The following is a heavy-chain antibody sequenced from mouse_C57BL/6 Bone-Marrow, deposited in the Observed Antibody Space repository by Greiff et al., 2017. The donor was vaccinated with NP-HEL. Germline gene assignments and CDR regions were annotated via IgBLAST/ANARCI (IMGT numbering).Heavy chain of an antibody. CDR2: ISSGSSTI. D-gene: IGHD2-1*01. J-gene: IGHJ1*03. Sequence: EVQLVESGGGLVKPGGSLKLSCAASGFTFSDYGMHWVRQAPEKGLEWVAYISSGSSTIYYADTVKGRFTISRDNAKNTLVLQMTSLRSEDTAMYYCARGGNPWYFDVWGTGTTVTVSS. CDR1: GFTFSDYG. CDR3: ARGGNPWYFDV. V-gene: IGHV5-17*01.